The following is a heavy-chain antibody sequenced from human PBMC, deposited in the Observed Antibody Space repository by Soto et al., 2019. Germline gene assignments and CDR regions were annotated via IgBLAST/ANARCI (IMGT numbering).Heavy chain of an antibody. V-gene: IGHV2-26*01. J-gene: IGHJ4*02. CDR2: IFSNDEK. CDR1: GFSLSNARMG. D-gene: IGHD1-20*01. Sequence: QVTLKESGPVLVKPTETLTLTCTVSGFSLSNARMGLSWIRQPPGKALEWLAHIFSNDEKSYSTSLKSRLTSSKDNSKSQVGLTMPNLDTLDTATYYCARTPAGYNWNIDYWGQGTLVTVSS. CDR3: ARTPAGYNWNIDY.